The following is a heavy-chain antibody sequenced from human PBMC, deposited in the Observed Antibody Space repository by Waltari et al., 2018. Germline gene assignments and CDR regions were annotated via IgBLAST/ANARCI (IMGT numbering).Heavy chain of an antibody. CDR2: ISNSTPI. J-gene: IGHJ4*02. D-gene: IGHD5-18*01. Sequence: QVQLVESGGGWVKPGGSLRLSCGASGFPFSDYYMSWNRQAPGKGLEWVSYISNSTPIYYADSVKGRFTMSRDNAKNSLHLQMNSLRAEDTAVYYCARDEYSFGYWGQGTLVTVSS. V-gene: IGHV3-11*01. CDR1: GFPFSDYY. CDR3: ARDEYSFGY.